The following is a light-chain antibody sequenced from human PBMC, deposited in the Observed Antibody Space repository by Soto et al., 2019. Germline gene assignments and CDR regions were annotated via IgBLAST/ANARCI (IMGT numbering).Light chain of an antibody. CDR3: QSYDSSLSGWV. CDR1: SSNIGAGYD. V-gene: IGLV1-40*01. Sequence: QSVLTQPPSVSGAPGQRVTISCTGSSSNIGAGYDVHWYQQLPGTAPKRLIYGNSNRPSGVPDRFSGSKSVTSASLAITGLRAEDEADYYCQSYDSSLSGWVFGGGTKLTVL. CDR2: GNS. J-gene: IGLJ2*01.